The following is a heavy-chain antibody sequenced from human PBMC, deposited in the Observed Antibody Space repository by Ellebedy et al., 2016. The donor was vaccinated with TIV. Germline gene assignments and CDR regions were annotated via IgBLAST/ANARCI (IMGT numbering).Heavy chain of an antibody. Sequence: SETLSLTCTVSGGSISSSHLYWGWIRQPPGKGLEWIGNIFYSGSTYYNPSLKSRVTISVDTSKSQFSLKLNSVTAEDTAVYYCASQPDLRFSGAFDIWGQGTMVTVSS. CDR3: ASQPDLRFSGAFDI. CDR1: GGSISSSHLY. D-gene: IGHD1-14*01. J-gene: IGHJ3*02. V-gene: IGHV4-39*01. CDR2: IFYSGST.